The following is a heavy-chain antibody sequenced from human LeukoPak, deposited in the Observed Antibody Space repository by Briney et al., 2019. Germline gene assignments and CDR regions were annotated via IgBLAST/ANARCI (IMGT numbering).Heavy chain of an antibody. CDR1: GIAFRSFT. CDR2: ITPTSTSI. J-gene: IGHJ4*02. CDR3: ATVYYDSSAYGDLDS. V-gene: IGHV3-21*01. D-gene: IGHD3-22*01. Sequence: PGGSLRLSCAASGIAFRSFTMHWVRQAPGKGLEWVSSITPTSTSIFYADSVKGRFTISRDNAKNSLYLQMNSLRAEDTAVYHWATVYYDSSAYGDLDSWGQGTLVTVSS.